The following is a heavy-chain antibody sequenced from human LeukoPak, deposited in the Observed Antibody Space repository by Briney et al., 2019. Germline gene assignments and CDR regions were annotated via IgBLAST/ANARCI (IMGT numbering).Heavy chain of an antibody. V-gene: IGHV1-2*02. CDR1: GYTFTGYY. D-gene: IGHD3-3*01. J-gene: IGHJ4*02. CDR2: INPNSGGT. CDR3: ARSAGFWSGSKREPYYFDY. Sequence: GASVKVSCKASGYTFTGYYMHWVRQAPGQGLEWMGWINPNSGGTNYAQKFQGRVTMTRDTSISTAYMELSRLRSDDTAVYYCARSAGFWSGSKREPYYFDYWGQGTLVTVSS.